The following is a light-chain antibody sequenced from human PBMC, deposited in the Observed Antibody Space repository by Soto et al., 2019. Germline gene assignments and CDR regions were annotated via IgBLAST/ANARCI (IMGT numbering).Light chain of an antibody. CDR2: ANN. J-gene: IGLJ2*01. CDR1: SSNIGAGYD. CDR3: QSYDSSLSASVV. V-gene: IGLV1-40*01. Sequence: LTQPPSVSGAPGQRVTISCTGSSSNIGAGYDVHWYQQLPGTAPKLLIYANNNRPSGVPDRFSGSRSGTSASLAITGLQAEDEADYYCQSYDSSLSASVVFGGGTKLTVL.